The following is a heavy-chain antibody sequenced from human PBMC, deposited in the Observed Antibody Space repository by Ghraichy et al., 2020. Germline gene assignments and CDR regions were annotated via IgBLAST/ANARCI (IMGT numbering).Heavy chain of an antibody. CDR1: GFTFSSYG. J-gene: IGHJ4*02. CDR2: ISYDGSNK. CDR3: AKDGSFWSGYYTSEVAYYFDY. V-gene: IGHV3-30*18. Sequence: GESLNISCAASGFTFSSYGMHWVRQAPGKGLEWVAVISYDGSNKYYADSVKGRFTISRDNSKNTLYLQMNSLRAEDTAVYYCAKDGSFWSGYYTSEVAYYFDYWGQGTLVTVSS. D-gene: IGHD3-3*01.